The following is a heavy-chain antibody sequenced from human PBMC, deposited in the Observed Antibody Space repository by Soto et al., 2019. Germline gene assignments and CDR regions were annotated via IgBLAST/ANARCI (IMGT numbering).Heavy chain of an antibody. CDR1: GFIFSGSG. Sequence: QVQLVESGGGVVQPGRSLRLTCAASGFIFSGSGMHWVRQAPGKGLAWVALVSNDGIRKYYGDSVKGRFTISRDNAENTLYLQMNSLRAEDTAVYYCARWVGGSMYDNSGKYDSWGQGTLVTVSS. CDR3: ARWVGGSMYDNSGKYDS. D-gene: IGHD3-22*01. J-gene: IGHJ5*01. V-gene: IGHV3-30*03. CDR2: VSNDGIRK.